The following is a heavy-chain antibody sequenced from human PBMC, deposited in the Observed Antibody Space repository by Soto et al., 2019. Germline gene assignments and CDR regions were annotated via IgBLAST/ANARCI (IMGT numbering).Heavy chain of an antibody. D-gene: IGHD4-17*01. V-gene: IGHV4-39*01. CDR1: GGSISSSSYY. CDR2: IYYSGST. CDR3: ARHSSFYGGIDYFDY. J-gene: IGHJ4*02. Sequence: SETLSLTCTVSGGSISSSSYYWGWIRQPPGKGLEWIGSIYYSGSTYYNPSLKSRVTISVDTSKNQFSLKLSSVTAADTAVYYCARHSSFYGGIDYFDYWGQGTLVTVSS.